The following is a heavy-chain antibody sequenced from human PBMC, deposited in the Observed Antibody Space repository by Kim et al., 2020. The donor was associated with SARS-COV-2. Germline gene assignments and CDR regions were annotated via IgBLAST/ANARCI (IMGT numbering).Heavy chain of an antibody. D-gene: IGHD2-15*01. V-gene: IGHV3-30-3*01. CDR3: ARDLVAATPWYYYYYGM. CDR1: GFTFSSYA. Sequence: GGSLRLSCAASGFTFSSYAMHWVRQAPGKGLEWVAVISYDGSNKYYADSVKGRFTISRDNSKNTLYLQMNSLRDEDTAVYYCARDLVAATPWYYYYYGM. CDR2: ISYDGSNK. J-gene: IGHJ6*01.